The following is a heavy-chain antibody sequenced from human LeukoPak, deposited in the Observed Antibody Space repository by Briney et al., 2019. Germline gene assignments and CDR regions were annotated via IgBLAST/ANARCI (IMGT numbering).Heavy chain of an antibody. J-gene: IGHJ4*02. Sequence: ASVKVFCKASGYTFIDYYMHWVRQAPGQGLEWIGWISPNSGGTKSVQKFQGRVTMTRDTSITTVYMELSGLSFDDTAVYYCARGGGRYSVDYWGQGTLVIVSS. V-gene: IGHV1-2*02. CDR1: GYTFIDYY. CDR3: ARGGGRYSVDY. CDR2: ISPNSGGT. D-gene: IGHD1-26*01.